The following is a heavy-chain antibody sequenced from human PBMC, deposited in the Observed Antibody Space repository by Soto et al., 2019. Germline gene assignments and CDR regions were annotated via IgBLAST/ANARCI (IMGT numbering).Heavy chain of an antibody. J-gene: IGHJ6*02. CDR1: GITFRNHW. CDR2: ISSSSSTI. CDR3: ARDRVSSGWYAGYGMDV. V-gene: IGHV3-48*02. Sequence: PGGSXRLSCVASGITFRNHWMTWVRQAPGKGLEWVSYISSSSSTIYYADSVKGRFTISRDNAKNSLYLQMNSLRDEDTAVYYCARDRVSSGWYAGYGMDVWGQGTTVTVSS. D-gene: IGHD6-19*01.